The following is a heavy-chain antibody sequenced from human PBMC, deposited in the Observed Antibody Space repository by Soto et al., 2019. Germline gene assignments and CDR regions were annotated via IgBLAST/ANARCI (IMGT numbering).Heavy chain of an antibody. D-gene: IGHD2-15*01. CDR1: GYTFTSYD. Sequence: QVQLVQSGAEVKKPGASVKVSCKASGYTFTSYDINWVRQATGQGLEWMGWMNPNSGNTGYAQKFQGRVTMTRNTSISTAYMELSSVRSEDTAVYYCARGAGSRRYYYYGMDVWGQGTTVTVSS. V-gene: IGHV1-8*01. CDR3: ARGAGSRRYYYYGMDV. CDR2: MNPNSGNT. J-gene: IGHJ6*02.